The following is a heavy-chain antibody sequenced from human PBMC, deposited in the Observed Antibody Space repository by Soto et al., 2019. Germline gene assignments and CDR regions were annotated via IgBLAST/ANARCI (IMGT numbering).Heavy chain of an antibody. CDR2: NYYSRST. CDR3: ARSRYSGYDSLDY. Sequence: PSETLSLTCTVSGGSISSGGYYWSWIRQHPGKDLEWIGYNYYSRSTYYNSTLKSRVTISLDTSKNQFYLKLSSVTAADTAVYYCARSRYSGYDSLDYWGQGTLVTVSS. J-gene: IGHJ4*02. V-gene: IGHV4-31*03. CDR1: GGSISSGGYY. D-gene: IGHD5-12*01.